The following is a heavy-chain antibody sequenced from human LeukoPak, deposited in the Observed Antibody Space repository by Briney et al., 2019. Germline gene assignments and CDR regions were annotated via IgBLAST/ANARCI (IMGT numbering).Heavy chain of an antibody. D-gene: IGHD3-10*01. J-gene: IGHJ4*02. CDR3: ARDYASGY. CDR2: ISRSVDTI. Sequence: GGSLRLSCAASGFSFSRYEMNWVRQAPGKGLEWVSYISRSVDTIYFADSVKGRLNISRDNAKNSLYREMGCLRAEDTAVYYCARDYASGYWGQGTLVTVSS. V-gene: IGHV3-48*03. CDR1: GFSFSRYE.